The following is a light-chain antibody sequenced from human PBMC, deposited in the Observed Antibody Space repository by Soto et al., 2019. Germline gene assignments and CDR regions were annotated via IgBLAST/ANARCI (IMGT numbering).Light chain of an antibody. CDR3: QESSSMPWP. CDR2: AAS. V-gene: IGKV1-39*01. CDR1: QTISSY. J-gene: IGKJ1*01. Sequence: DIQMTQSPSSLSASVGDRVTITCRASQTISSYLNWYQQKPGKAPKLLIYAASSLQSGVPSRFSGRKSGTDFTLTITSLQPEDFANNYCQESSSMPWPFGQGTKVESK.